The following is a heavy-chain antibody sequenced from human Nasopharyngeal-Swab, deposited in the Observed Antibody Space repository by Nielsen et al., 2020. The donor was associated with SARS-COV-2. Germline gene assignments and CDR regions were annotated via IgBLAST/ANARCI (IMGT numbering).Heavy chain of an antibody. D-gene: IGHD3-3*01. Sequence: ASVQVSCKASGYTFTSYGISWVRQAPGQGLEWMGWISAYNGNTNYAQKLQGRVTMTTDTSTSTAYVELRSLRSDDTAVYYCARENSPPTYYDFWSGYSPNYFDYWGQGTLVTVSS. CDR1: GYTFTSYG. V-gene: IGHV1-18*01. CDR3: ARENSPPTYYDFWSGYSPNYFDY. CDR2: ISAYNGNT. J-gene: IGHJ4*02.